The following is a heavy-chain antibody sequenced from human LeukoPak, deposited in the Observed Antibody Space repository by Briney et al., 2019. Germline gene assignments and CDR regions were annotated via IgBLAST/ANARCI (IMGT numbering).Heavy chain of an antibody. J-gene: IGHJ4*02. V-gene: IGHV4-39*01. D-gene: IGHD6-19*01. CDR3: ARGSPYSSGWYRGNVEDY. CDR2: INYSGNT. Sequence: SETLSLTCTVSGGSITSGDYYWTWVRQPPGKGLEWIGSINYSGNTYYNPSLKNRVTMSVDTSKNQFSLKVSSLTAADTAVYYCARGSPYSSGWYRGNVEDYWGQGTLVTVSS. CDR1: GGSITSGDYY.